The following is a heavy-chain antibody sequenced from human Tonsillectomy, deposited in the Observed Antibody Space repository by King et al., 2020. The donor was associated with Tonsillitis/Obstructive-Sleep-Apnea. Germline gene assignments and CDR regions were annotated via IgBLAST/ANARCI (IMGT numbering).Heavy chain of an antibody. D-gene: IGHD4-17*01. CDR3: AKAADYGEYY. CDR1: VGSFSGHY. CDR2: INHREST. V-gene: IGHV4-34*01. Sequence: VQLQQWGAGLLKPSETLSLTCAVYVGSFSGHYWSWIRQPPGMGLECIGEINHRESTKYNPSLKSRVTISVDTSKNELSLKLSSVTAADTAVYYCAKAADYGEYYWGQGTLVTVSS. J-gene: IGHJ4*02.